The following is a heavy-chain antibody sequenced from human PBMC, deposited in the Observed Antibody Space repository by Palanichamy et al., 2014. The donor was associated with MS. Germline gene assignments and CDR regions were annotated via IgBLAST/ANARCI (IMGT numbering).Heavy chain of an antibody. J-gene: IGHJ4*02. V-gene: IGHV3-49*04. Sequence: EVQLVESGGGLEQPGRSLRLSCTTSGFTFGDYAMSWVRQAPGKGLEWVGFIRSKAYGGTTEYAASMKGRFTISRDDSKGIAYLQMNSLKTEDTAVYYCVRGPSSYGGSLHLDYWGQGTLVTVSS. CDR3: VRGPSSYGGSLHLDY. CDR2: IRSKAYGGTT. CDR1: GFTFGDYA. D-gene: IGHD2/OR15-2a*01.